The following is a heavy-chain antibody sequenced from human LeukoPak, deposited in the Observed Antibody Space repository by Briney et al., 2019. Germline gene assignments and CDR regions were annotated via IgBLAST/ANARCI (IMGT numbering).Heavy chain of an antibody. Sequence: SETLSLICTVSGYSISSGYHWGWIRQAPGKGLEWIGSGYHSGSTYYNPSLKSRDAISLDTSKNQISLKLSSVTATDTAVYYCVKEGEGSVSHWGQGTLVTVSS. V-gene: IGHV4-38-2*02. CDR2: GYHSGST. CDR1: GYSISSGYH. J-gene: IGHJ4*02. CDR3: VKEGEGSVSH. D-gene: IGHD3-16*01.